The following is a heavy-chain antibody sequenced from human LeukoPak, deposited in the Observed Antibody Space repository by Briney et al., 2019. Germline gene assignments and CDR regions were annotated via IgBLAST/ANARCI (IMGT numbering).Heavy chain of an antibody. J-gene: IGHJ4*02. D-gene: IGHD4-11*01. CDR3: AKDRRPTTVVTYPSD. CDR1: GFTFSSYA. V-gene: IGHV3-23*01. Sequence: GGSLRLPCTASGFTFSSYAMSWVRQAPGKGLEWVSALSGSGSNTYYADSVKGRFTISRDNSKNTLYLQMNSLRAEDTAVYYCAKDRRPTTVVTYPSDWGQGTLVTVSS. CDR2: LSGSGSNT.